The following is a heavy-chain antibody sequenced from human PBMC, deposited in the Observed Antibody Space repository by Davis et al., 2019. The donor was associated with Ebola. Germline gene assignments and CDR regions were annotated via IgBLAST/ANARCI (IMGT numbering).Heavy chain of an antibody. J-gene: IGHJ4*02. Sequence: GGSLRLSCAASGFTFSSYSMNWVRQAPGKGLEWVSYISSSSSTIYYADSVKGRFTISRDNAKNSLYLQMNSLRDEDTAVYYCARELYSSGWYYFDYWGQGTLVTVSS. CDR3: ARELYSSGWYYFDY. CDR2: ISSSSSTI. D-gene: IGHD6-19*01. V-gene: IGHV3-48*02. CDR1: GFTFSSYS.